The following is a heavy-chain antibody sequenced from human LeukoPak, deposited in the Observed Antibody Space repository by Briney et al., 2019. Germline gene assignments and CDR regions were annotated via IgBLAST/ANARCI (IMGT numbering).Heavy chain of an antibody. V-gene: IGHV4-39*01. J-gene: IGHJ3*01. CDR2: IYYSGNT. D-gene: IGHD3-22*01. CDR3: ARAMTVVVYDAFDV. Sequence: PSETLSLTCIVSGGSISNNSYYWGWIRQPPGKGLEWIGTIYYSGNTYYNPSLKSRVTISIDTSKNQFSLKLSSVTAADPAVYYCARAMTVVVYDAFDVWGHGTMVTVSS. CDR1: GGSISNNSYY.